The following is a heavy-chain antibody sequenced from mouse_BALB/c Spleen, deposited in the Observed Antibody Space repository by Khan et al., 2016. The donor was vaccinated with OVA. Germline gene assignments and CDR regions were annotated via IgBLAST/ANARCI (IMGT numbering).Heavy chain of an antibody. CDR3: TPNYVRYDYSMDY. D-gene: IGHD1-1*01. CDR1: GFTFSDAW. V-gene: IGHV6-6*01. CDR2: IRSKAINHAT. J-gene: IGHJ4*01. Sequence: EVKLEESGGGLVQPGGSMKLSCAASGFTFSDAWMYWVRQSPEKGLEWVAEIRSKAINHATYYAESVRGRFTISRDDSKSSVYLQMTNLSTEDHCIYYCTPNYVRYDYSMDYWGQGTSVTVSS.